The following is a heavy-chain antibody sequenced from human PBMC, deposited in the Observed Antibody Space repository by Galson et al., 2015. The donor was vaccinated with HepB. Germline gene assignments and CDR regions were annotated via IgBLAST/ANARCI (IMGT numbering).Heavy chain of an antibody. V-gene: IGHV3-48*03. Sequence: SLRLSCAASGFTFSSYNMNWVRQAPGKGLDWISYISATGTTIDYADSVKGRFIISRDNAKNSLYLQMNSLRVEDTAVYYCARDSRATFGEPNWFDPWGQGTLVIVSP. CDR3: ARDSRATFGEPNWFDP. CDR2: ISATGTTI. D-gene: IGHD3-3*01. CDR1: GFTFSSYN. J-gene: IGHJ5*02.